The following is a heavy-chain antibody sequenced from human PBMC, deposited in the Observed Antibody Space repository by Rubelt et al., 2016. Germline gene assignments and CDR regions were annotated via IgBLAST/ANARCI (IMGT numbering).Heavy chain of an antibody. CDR3: ANGDSEEWYFDV. CDR1: GFSITSGYY. D-gene: IGHD4-17*01. CDR2: AYYSGST. Sequence: QVQLQESGPGLVKPSETLSLICSVSGFSITSGYYWAWIRQSPGKGLEWIGSAYYSGSTFYNPSLRSRVAISVDTSKNQFSLKVHSVTAADTAVYYCANGDSEEWYFDVWGRGTLVTVSS. J-gene: IGHJ2*01. V-gene: IGHV4-38-2*01.